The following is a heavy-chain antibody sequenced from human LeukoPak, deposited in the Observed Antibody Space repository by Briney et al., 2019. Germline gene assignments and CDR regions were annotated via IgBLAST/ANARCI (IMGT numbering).Heavy chain of an antibody. D-gene: IGHD3-22*01. Sequence: ASVKVSCKASGYTFTSYAMHWVRQAPGQRLEWMGWINAGNGNTKYSQKFQGRVTITRDTSASTAYMELSSLRSEDTAVFYCARRMIVRPLDDFDIWGQGTMVTVSS. V-gene: IGHV1-3*01. CDR1: GYTFTSYA. J-gene: IGHJ3*02. CDR3: ARRMIVRPLDDFDI. CDR2: INAGNGNT.